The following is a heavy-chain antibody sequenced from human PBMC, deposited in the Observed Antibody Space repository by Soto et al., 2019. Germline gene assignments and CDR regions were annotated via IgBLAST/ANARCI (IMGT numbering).Heavy chain of an antibody. J-gene: IGHJ4*02. D-gene: IGHD6-19*01. CDR1: GQTFSTYT. Sequence: PGGSLRLSCAAAGQTFSTYTMNWVRQAPGKGLQWVSSITSGSSYIYYADSVRGRFTISRDNAKNSLYLQMNSLRAEDTAAYYCATTIAVAAPFDNWGQGTLVTVSS. CDR2: ITSGSSYI. V-gene: IGHV3-21*01. CDR3: ATTIAVAAPFDN.